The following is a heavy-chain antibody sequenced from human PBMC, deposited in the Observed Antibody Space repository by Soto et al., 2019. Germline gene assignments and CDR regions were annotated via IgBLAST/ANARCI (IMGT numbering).Heavy chain of an antibody. D-gene: IGHD2-15*01. J-gene: IGHJ5*02. Sequence: QVQLQQWGAGLLKPSETLSLTCAVYGGSFSGYYWSWIRQPPGKGLEWFGEINHSGSTNYNPSLKSRVTISVDTSKNQFSLKLSSVTAADTAVYYCARGNYCSGGSCYYWFDPWGQGTLVTVSS. CDR2: INHSGST. V-gene: IGHV4-34*01. CDR3: ARGNYCSGGSCYYWFDP. CDR1: GGSFSGYY.